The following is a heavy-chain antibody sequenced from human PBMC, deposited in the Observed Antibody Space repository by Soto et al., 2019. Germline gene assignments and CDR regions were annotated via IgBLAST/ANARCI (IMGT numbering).Heavy chain of an antibody. J-gene: IGHJ6*03. D-gene: IGHD3-3*01. Sequence: GGSLRLSCAASGFTFSSYAMSWVRQAPGKGLEWVSAISGSGGSTYYADSVKGRFTISRDNSKNTLYLQMNSLRAEDTAVYYCAKYHDFWSGYGYYYYYMDVWGKGTTVTVSS. V-gene: IGHV3-23*01. CDR2: ISGSGGST. CDR1: GFTFSSYA. CDR3: AKYHDFWSGYGYYYYYMDV.